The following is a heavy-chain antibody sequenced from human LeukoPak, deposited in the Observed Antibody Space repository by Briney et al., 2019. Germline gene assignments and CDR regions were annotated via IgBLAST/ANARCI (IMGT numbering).Heavy chain of an antibody. Sequence: SVKVSCKASGGTFSSYAISWVQQAPGQGLEWMGRIIPILGIANYAQKFQGRVTITADKSTSTAYMELSSLRSEDTAVYYCARDPYLGYCSSTSCDNWFDPWGQGTLVTVSS. D-gene: IGHD2-2*01. CDR1: GGTFSSYA. V-gene: IGHV1-69*04. CDR3: ARDPYLGYCSSTSCDNWFDP. CDR2: IIPILGIA. J-gene: IGHJ5*02.